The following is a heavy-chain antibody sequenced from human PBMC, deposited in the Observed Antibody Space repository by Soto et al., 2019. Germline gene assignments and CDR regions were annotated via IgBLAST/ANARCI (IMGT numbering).Heavy chain of an antibody. CDR1: GGSVSSGSYY. V-gene: IGHV4-61*01. Sequence: LSLTCTVSGGSVSSGSYYWSWIRQPPGKGLEWIGYIYYSGSTNYNPSLKSRVTISVDTSKNQFSLKLSSVNAADTAVYYCARVRFSGVDYWGQGTLVTVSS. D-gene: IGHD6-19*01. CDR2: IYYSGST. CDR3: ARVRFSGVDY. J-gene: IGHJ4*02.